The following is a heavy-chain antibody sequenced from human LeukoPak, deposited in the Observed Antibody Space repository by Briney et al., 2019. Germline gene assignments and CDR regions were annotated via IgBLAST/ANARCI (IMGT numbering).Heavy chain of an antibody. J-gene: IGHJ6*02. CDR3: AKEIYYYGSGRFMDV. Sequence: PGGSLRLSCAASGFTFSSYSMNWVRQAPGEGLEWVSYISSSSSTIYYADSVKGRFTISRDNAKNSLYLQMNSLRAEDTAVYYCAKEIYYYGSGRFMDVWGQGTTVTVSS. CDR1: GFTFSSYS. CDR2: ISSSSSTI. D-gene: IGHD3-10*01. V-gene: IGHV3-48*01.